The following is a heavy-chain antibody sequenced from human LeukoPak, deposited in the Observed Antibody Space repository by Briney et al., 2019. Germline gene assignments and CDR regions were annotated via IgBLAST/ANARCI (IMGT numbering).Heavy chain of an antibody. CDR2: TYYRSTWYN. D-gene: IGHD2-2*01. V-gene: IGHV6-1*01. CDR3: ARRLTQYDCFDP. J-gene: IGHJ5*02. Sequence: SQTLSLTCAISGDSVSSNSVTWNWIRQSPSRGLEWLGRTYYRSTWYNDYAVSVRGRITVNPDTSKNQFSLHLNSVTPEDTAVYYYARRLTQYDCFDPWGQGTLVTVSS. CDR1: GDSVSSNSVT.